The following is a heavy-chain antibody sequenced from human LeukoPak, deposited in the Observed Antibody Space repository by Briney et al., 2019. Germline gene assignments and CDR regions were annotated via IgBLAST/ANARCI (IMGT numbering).Heavy chain of an antibody. CDR3: ARASYSYDINGWVPFDY. V-gene: IGHV4-61*02. J-gene: IGHJ4*02. CDR1: GNSISSGDNY. CDR2: IYTSGST. Sequence: PSETLSLTCTVSGNSISSGDNYWSWIRQPAGKGLEWIGRIYTSGSTNYNPSLKSRVAISGDTSKNQFSLRLSSVTAADTAVYYCARASYSYDINGWVPFDYWGQGTLVTVSS. D-gene: IGHD3-22*01.